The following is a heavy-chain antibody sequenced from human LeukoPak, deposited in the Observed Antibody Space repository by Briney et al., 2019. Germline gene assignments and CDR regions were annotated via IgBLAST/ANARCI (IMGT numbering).Heavy chain of an antibody. CDR3: ARVSTTVAASDYLDY. CDR2: IRKRPNSYTT. Sequence: GGSLRLSCAASGLAFSNYWMSWVRQAPGKGLEWVGRIRKRPNSYTTEYAASVQGRFAISRDDSKNSLCLQMNSLKTEDTAVYYCARVSTTVAASDYLDYWGQGTQVTISS. CDR1: GLAFSNYW. V-gene: IGHV3-72*01. D-gene: IGHD6-19*01. J-gene: IGHJ4*02.